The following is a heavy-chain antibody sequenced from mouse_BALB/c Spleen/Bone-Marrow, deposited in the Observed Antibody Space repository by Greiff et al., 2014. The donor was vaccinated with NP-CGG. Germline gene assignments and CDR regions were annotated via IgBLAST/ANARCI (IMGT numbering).Heavy chain of an antibody. CDR2: INPSSGYT. D-gene: IGHD4-1*01. Sequence: QVQLQQSGAELARPGASVKMSCKASGYTFTSYTMHWVKQRPGQGLEWIGYINPSSGYTNYNQKFKDKATLTADKSSSAAYMQLSSLTSEDSAVYYCALANWDIGGPFAYWGQGTLVTVSA. CDR1: GYTFTSYT. CDR3: ALANWDIGGPFAY. V-gene: IGHV1-4*01. J-gene: IGHJ3*01.